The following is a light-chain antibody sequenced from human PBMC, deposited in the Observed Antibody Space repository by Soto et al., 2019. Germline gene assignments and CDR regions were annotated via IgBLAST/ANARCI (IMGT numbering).Light chain of an antibody. J-gene: IGKJ1*01. CDR1: QGVTTG. CDR2: DVS. Sequence: EIVMTQSPATLSVSPGERATLSCRAGQGVTTGLAWYQQKPGQAPRLLIYDVSIRATGVPARFSGSGSGTDISLTISVLQSEDSAAYFCQQYNSRPQVFGPGTKVDIK. CDR3: QQYNSRPQV. V-gene: IGKV3D-15*03.